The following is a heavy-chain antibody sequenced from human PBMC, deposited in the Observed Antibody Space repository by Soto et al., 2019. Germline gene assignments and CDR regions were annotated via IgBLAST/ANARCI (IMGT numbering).Heavy chain of an antibody. D-gene: IGHD6-19*01. CDR3: AQGGTSGWNNWFDP. CDR1: GFTFSSYG. Sequence: QVQLVESGGGVVQPGRSLRLSCAASGFTFSSYGMHWVRQAPGKGLEWVAVISYDGGNKYHVDSVKGRFTISSDNSKNTLYLQVNSLRAEDTAVYYCAQGGTSGWNNWFDPWGQGTLVIVSS. J-gene: IGHJ5*02. V-gene: IGHV3-30*18. CDR2: ISYDGGNK.